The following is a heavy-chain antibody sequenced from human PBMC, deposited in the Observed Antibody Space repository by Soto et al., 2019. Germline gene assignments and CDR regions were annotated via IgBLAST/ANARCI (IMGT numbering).Heavy chain of an antibody. CDR3: ARDPYCSSTSCSFDY. CDR2: ISSSSSYI. Sequence: ESGGGLVKPGGSLRLSCAASGFTFSSYSMNWVRQAPGKGLEWVSSISSSSSYIYYADSVKGRFTISRDNAKNSLYLQMNSLRAEDTAVYYCARDPYCSSTSCSFDYWGQGTLVTVSS. D-gene: IGHD2-2*01. CDR1: GFTFSSYS. V-gene: IGHV3-21*01. J-gene: IGHJ4*02.